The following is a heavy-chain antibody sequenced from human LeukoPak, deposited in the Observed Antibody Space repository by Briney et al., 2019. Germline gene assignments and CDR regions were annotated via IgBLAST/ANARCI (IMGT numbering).Heavy chain of an antibody. V-gene: IGHV3-64*01. CDR2: ISSNGGST. CDR3: ARDPFVRVGATGPLYYYYGMDV. CDR1: GFTFSSYA. D-gene: IGHD1-26*01. J-gene: IGHJ6*02. Sequence: GGSLRLSCAASGFTFSSYAMHWVRQAPGKGLEYVSAISSNGGSTYYANSVKGRFTISRDNSKNTLYLQMGSLRAEDMAVYYCARDPFVRVGATGPLYYYYGMDVWGQGTTVTVSS.